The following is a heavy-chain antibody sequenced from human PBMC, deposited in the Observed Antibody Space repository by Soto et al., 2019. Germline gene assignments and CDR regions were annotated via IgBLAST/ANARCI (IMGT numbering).Heavy chain of an antibody. D-gene: IGHD1-1*01. J-gene: IGHJ4*02. V-gene: IGHV5-51*01. CDR3: ATRLYNWKPFDY. CDR1: GYSFTSYW. CDR2: IYPGDSDT. Sequence: GESLKISCKGSGYSFTSYWIGWVRQMPGKGLEWMGIIYPGDSDTRYNPSFQGQVTISADKSISTAYLQWSSLEASDTAIYYCATRLYNWKPFDYWGQGTLVTVSS.